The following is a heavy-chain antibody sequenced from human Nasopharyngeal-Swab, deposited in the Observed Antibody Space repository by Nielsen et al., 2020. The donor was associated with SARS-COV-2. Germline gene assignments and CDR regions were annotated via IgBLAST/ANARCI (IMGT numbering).Heavy chain of an antibody. Sequence: SRQPPGKGLEWVGSIYYSGSTYYNPSLRSRVTISVDTSKNKFSLNLSSVTAADTAVYYCARQGGWYFDYWGQGTLVTVSS. CDR2: IYYSGST. J-gene: IGHJ4*02. V-gene: IGHV4-39*01. CDR3: ARQGGWYFDY. D-gene: IGHD6-19*01.